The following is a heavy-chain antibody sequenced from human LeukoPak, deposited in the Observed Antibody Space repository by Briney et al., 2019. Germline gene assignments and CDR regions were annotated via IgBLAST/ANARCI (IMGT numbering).Heavy chain of an antibody. Sequence: SETLSLTCTVSGVSITSGNYYWNWIRQPAGKGLEWIGHFYPTGTNYNPSLKSRVTISADTSKNQVSLQVTSVTAADTAVYYCARVHRGMGATRLDPWGQGTLVTVSS. J-gene: IGHJ5*02. D-gene: IGHD1-26*01. CDR2: FYPTGT. V-gene: IGHV4-61*09. CDR1: GVSITSGNYY. CDR3: ARVHRGMGATRLDP.